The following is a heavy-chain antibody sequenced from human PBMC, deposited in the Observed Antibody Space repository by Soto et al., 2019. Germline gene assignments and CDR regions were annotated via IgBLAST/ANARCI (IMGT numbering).Heavy chain of an antibody. CDR2: THPGDANT. Sequence: GESLKISCTGSGYTFTNYWIGWVRQMPGKGLEWMGITHPGDANTRYSPSFQGHVTISADKSVNSAYLQWRGLKASDTGVYFCARHKRRAVPGLVPDFWGQGXLVTVYS. D-gene: IGHD6-19*01. CDR1: GYTFTNYW. CDR3: ARHKRRAVPGLVPDF. J-gene: IGHJ4*02. V-gene: IGHV5-51*01.